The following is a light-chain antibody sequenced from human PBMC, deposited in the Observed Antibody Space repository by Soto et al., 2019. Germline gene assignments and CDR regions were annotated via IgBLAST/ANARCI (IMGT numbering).Light chain of an antibody. CDR3: QSYDSSLSARYI. CDR2: GNS. CDR1: SSNIGAGYD. Sequence: QPVRTQPPSVSGAPGQRVTISCTGSSSNIGAGYDVHWYQQLPGTAPKLLIYGNSNRPSGVPDRFSGSKSGTSASLAITGLQAEDEADYYCQSYDSSLSARYIFGTGTKGTVL. V-gene: IGLV1-40*01. J-gene: IGLJ1*01.